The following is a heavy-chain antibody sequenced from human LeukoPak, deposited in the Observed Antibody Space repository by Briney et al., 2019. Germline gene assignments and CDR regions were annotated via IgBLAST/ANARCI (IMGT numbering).Heavy chain of an antibody. J-gene: IGHJ3*02. CDR3: ARVIGDVDTGVYEAFDI. V-gene: IGHV1-8*01. CDR2: MNPNSGNT. D-gene: IGHD5-18*01. CDR1: GDAFTSYE. Sequence: ASVNVSCRSAGDAFTSYEIICGRQTIEQRLEWMGWMNPNSGNTGYAQKFQGRVTMTRNTSISTAYMELSSLRSEDTAVYYCARVIGDVDTGVYEAFDIWGQGTMVTVSS.